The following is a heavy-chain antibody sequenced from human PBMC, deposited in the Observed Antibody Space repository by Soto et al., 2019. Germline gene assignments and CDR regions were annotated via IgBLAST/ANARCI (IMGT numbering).Heavy chain of an antibody. D-gene: IGHD3-10*01. CDR2: IYYSGST. CDR3: AFYGYYYGSGNISLKWVDSYYGMDV. Sequence: SETLSLTCTVSGGSISSSSYYWGWIRQPPGKGLEWIGSIYYSGSTYYNPSLKSRVTISVDTSKNQFSLKLSSVTAADTAVYYCAFYGYYYGSGNISLKWVDSYYGMDVWGQGTRVTVSS. CDR1: GGSISSSSYY. V-gene: IGHV4-39*01. J-gene: IGHJ6*02.